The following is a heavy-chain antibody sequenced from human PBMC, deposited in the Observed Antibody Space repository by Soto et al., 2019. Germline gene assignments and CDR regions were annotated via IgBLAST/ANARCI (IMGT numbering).Heavy chain of an antibody. Sequence: GGSLRLSCAASGFTFSSYSMNWVRQAPGKGLEWVSSISSSSSYIYYADSVKGRFTISRDNAKNSLYLQMNSLRAEDTAAYYCAREGWGYDYIWGSYRYRKAPGNWFDPWGQGTLVTVSS. V-gene: IGHV3-21*01. CDR2: ISSSSSYI. CDR3: AREGWGYDYIWGSYRYRKAPGNWFDP. J-gene: IGHJ5*02. CDR1: GFTFSSYS. D-gene: IGHD3-16*02.